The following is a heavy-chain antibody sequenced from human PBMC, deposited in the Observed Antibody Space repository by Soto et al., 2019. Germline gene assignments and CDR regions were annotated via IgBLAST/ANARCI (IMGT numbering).Heavy chain of an antibody. CDR2: ISAYNGNT. V-gene: IGHV1-18*01. D-gene: IGHD2-2*01. CDR1: GYTFSNYG. CDR3: ASSFTSSQWRYGMDV. Sequence: ASVKVSCKASGYTFSNYGFMWVRQAPGQRLEWMGWISAYNGNTNYAQKVQGRVTMTTDTSTGTAYMELRSLRSDDTAVYYCASSFTSSQWRYGMDVWGQGTTVTVSS. J-gene: IGHJ6*02.